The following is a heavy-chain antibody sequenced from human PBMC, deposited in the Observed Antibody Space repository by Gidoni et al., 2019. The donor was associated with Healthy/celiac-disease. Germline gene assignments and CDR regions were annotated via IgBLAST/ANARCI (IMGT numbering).Heavy chain of an antibody. CDR3: ARDDNWNNTFDY. CDR2: INHSGST. V-gene: IGHV4-34*01. J-gene: IGHJ4*02. Sequence: QVQLQQWGAGLLKPSATLSLTCAVYGGSFSGYYWSWIRQPPGKGLEWIGEINHSGSTNYNPSLKSRVTISVDTSKNQFSLKLSSVTAADTAVYYCARDDNWNNTFDYWGQGTLVTVSS. CDR1: GGSFSGYY. D-gene: IGHD1-20*01.